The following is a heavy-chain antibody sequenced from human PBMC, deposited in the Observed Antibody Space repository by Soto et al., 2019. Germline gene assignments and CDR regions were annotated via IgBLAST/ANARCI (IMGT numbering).Heavy chain of an antibody. CDR2: INPDSGAT. CDR1: GYSFTGYY. J-gene: IGHJ4*02. Sequence: HEHLVQSGAEVKRPGASLKVSCKASGYSFTGYYIHLVRQAPGQGLEWMGWINPDSGATNYAQNFQGRVTLTSDTSISTASMELTSLTSDDTAVYYCARGDYGTVVYPFPYVDYWGQGILVIVSS. D-gene: IGHD3-10*01. CDR3: ARGDYGTVVYPFPYVDY. V-gene: IGHV1-2*02.